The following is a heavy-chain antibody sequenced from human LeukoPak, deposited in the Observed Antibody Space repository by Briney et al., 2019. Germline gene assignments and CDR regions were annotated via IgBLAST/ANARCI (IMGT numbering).Heavy chain of an antibody. V-gene: IGHV3-11*01. CDR1: GFTFSDYY. D-gene: IGHD3-22*01. CDR3: AKGQNYYDSSGQPGFFDY. Sequence: GGSLRLSCAASGFTFSDYYMSWIRQAPGKGLEWVSYISSSGSTTYYADSVKGRFTISRDNSKNTLYLQMNSLRAEDTAVYYCAKGQNYYDSSGQPGFFDYWGQGTLVTVSS. CDR2: ISSSGSTT. J-gene: IGHJ4*02.